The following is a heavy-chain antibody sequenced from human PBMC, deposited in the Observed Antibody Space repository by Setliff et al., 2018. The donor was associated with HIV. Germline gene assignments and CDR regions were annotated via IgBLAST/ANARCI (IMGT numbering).Heavy chain of an antibody. CDR1: DDSINIGNYY. J-gene: IGHJ4*02. CDR2: IYTSGTT. CDR3: ARCSYDSSGYYYYYFDY. V-gene: IGHV4-61*02. Sequence: KASETLSLTCTVSDDSINIGNYYWSWIRQPAGKGLEWIGRIYTSGTTSYNPSLKSRVSISVDTSKNQFSLNLSSVTAADTAVYYCARCSYDSSGYYYYYFDYWGQGTLVTVSS. D-gene: IGHD3-22*01.